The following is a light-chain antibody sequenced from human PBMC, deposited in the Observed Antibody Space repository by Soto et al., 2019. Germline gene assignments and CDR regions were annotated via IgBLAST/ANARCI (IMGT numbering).Light chain of an antibody. CDR2: GAS. V-gene: IGKV3-15*01. J-gene: IGKJ5*01. Sequence: EIVMTQSPATLSVSPGERATLSCRASQSVSSNLAWYQQKPGQAPRLLIYGASTRATGIPARFSGSGSGTEFTLTIRSLQSEDFAVYYCQQYHNWPPTTFGQGTRLEIK. CDR3: QQYHNWPPTT. CDR1: QSVSSN.